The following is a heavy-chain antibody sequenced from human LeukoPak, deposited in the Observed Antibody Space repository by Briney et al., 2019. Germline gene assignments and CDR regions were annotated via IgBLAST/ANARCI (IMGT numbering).Heavy chain of an antibody. D-gene: IGHD3-10*01. V-gene: IGHV3-7*03. CDR3: ARRLLYYYGSAPYGMDV. Sequence: PGGSLRLSCAASGFTFSSYWMNWARQAPGKGLEWVASINHNGNVNYYVDSVKGRFTISRDNAKNSLYLQMSNLRAEDTAVYYCARRLLYYYGSAPYGMDVWGQGTTVTVSS. CDR2: INHNGNVN. CDR1: GFTFSSYW. J-gene: IGHJ6*02.